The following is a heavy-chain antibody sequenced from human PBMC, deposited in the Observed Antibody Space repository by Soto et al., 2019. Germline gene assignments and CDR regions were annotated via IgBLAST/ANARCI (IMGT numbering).Heavy chain of an antibody. D-gene: IGHD2-2*01. CDR3: ARVPDY. V-gene: IGHV4-30-2*01. CDR2: MYHSGST. CDR1: GGSISSGGYS. Sequence: QLQLQESGAGLVKPSQTLSLTCAVSGGSISSGGYSWSWIRQPPGKGLEWIGYMYHSGSTYYNPSLKRRVTISIDRSKNQFSLKLSSVTAADTAVYSGARVPDYWGQGILVTDAS. J-gene: IGHJ4*02.